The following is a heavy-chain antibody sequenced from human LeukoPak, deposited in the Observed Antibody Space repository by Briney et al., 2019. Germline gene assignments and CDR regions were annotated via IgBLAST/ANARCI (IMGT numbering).Heavy chain of an antibody. J-gene: IGHJ6*02. CDR3: VRNSGTYRGYGLDV. D-gene: IGHD1-26*01. Sequence: PGRSLRLSCTASGFPFRDHAMSWVRQAPGKGLEWVGFIRTNPNGATVEYAASVKARFTISRDDSKNIAYLEMNSLKTEDTAVYYCVRNSGTYRGYGLDVWAKGPRSPSP. V-gene: IGHV3-49*04. CDR2: IRTNPNGATV. CDR1: GFPFRDHA.